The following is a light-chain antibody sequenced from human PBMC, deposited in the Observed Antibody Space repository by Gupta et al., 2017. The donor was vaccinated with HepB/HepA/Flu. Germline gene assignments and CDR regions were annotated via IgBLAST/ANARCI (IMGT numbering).Light chain of an antibody. V-gene: IGLV3-21*04. J-gene: IGLJ2*01. CDR2: YDS. Sequence: SYVLTQPPSVSVAPGKTARITCGGNNIGSKSVHWYQQKPGQAPVLVIYYDSDRPSGIPERFSGSNSWNTATLTISRVEAGDEADYYCHVWDSSSVVFGGGTKLTVL. CDR1: NIGSKS. CDR3: HVWDSSSVV.